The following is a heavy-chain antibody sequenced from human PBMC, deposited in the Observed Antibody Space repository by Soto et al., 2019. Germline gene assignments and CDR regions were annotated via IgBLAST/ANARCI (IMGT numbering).Heavy chain of an antibody. Sequence: EVHLVESGGGLVQPGGSLRLSCAASGFSFSNYWMTWVRQAPGKGLEWVANINPDGGAKYYVESVKGRFSISRDNAKNSLYLQMSILRAEDTAVYYCAKAFYNGNSDFGYWGQGTLVTVSS. CDR3: AKAFYNGNSDFGY. V-gene: IGHV3-7*05. CDR1: GFSFSNYW. J-gene: IGHJ4*02. CDR2: INPDGGAK. D-gene: IGHD3-10*01.